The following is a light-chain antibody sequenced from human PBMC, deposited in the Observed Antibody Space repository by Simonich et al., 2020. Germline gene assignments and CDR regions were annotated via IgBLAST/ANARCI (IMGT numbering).Light chain of an antibody. J-gene: IGLJ3*02. CDR1: NSDVGGYNY. CDR3: SSYTSSSSWV. V-gene: IGLV2-14*01. Sequence: QSALTQPASVSGSPGQSITISCPETNSDVGGYNYVSWSHQHPGKAPKLMIYDVSNRPSGVSNRFSGSKAGNTASLTISGLQAEDEADYYCSSYTSSSSWVFGGGTKLTVL. CDR2: DVS.